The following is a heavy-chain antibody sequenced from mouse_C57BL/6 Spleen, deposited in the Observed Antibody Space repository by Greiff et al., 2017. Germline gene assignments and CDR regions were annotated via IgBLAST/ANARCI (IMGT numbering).Heavy chain of an antibody. D-gene: IGHD1-1*01. CDR1: GYTFTDYE. Sequence: QVQLQQSGAELVRPGASVTLSCKASGYTFTDYEMHWVKQTPVHGLEWIGAIDPETGGTAYNQKFKGKAILTADKSSSTAYMELRSLTSADSAVYYCTVYGSSYGNAMDYWGQGTSVTVSS. CDR3: TVYGSSYGNAMDY. V-gene: IGHV1-15*01. J-gene: IGHJ4*01. CDR2: IDPETGGT.